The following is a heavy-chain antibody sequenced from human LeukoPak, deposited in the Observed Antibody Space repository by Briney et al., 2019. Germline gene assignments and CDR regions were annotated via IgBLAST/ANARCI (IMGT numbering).Heavy chain of an antibody. CDR3: ARVLRGETLNYYYYGMDF. CDR1: GFTSSDYY. D-gene: IGHD3-10*01. CDR2: ISSSGSTI. V-gene: IGHV3-11*01. Sequence: GGSLRLSCAASGFTSSDYYMSWIREAPGRGLEWVSYISSSGSTIYYADSVKGRFAISRDNAKNSLYLQMNSMKAENTAVYYCARVLRGETLNYYYYGMDFWGQGTTVTVSS. J-gene: IGHJ6*02.